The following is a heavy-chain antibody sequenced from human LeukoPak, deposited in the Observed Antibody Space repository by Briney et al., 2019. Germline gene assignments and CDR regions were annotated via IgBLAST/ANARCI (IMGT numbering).Heavy chain of an antibody. CDR2: IQYSGST. CDR3: ARRVSNWQNYFGF. J-gene: IGHJ4*02. V-gene: IGHV4-59*08. Sequence: SETLSLSCTVSGVSISNYSWSWIRQPPGKGLEWIGYIQYSGSTNNNPSLKSRVALSVDTSKNQFSLNLSSVTAADTAVYYCARRVSNWQNYFGFWGQGTLVTVSS. D-gene: IGHD6-13*01. CDR1: GVSISNYS.